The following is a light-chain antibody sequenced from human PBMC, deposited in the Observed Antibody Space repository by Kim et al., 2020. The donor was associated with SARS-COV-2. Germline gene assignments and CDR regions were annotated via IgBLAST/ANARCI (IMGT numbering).Light chain of an antibody. Sequence: DVQMTQSPSSLSASVGDRVTITCRASQSISSHLNWYQHKPAEAPKLLIYAASRLQGGVPSRFSGSVSGADFTLTISSLQPEDFAAYFCQQSYSAPYTFGQGTKLEI. CDR1: QSISSH. CDR2: AAS. J-gene: IGKJ2*01. V-gene: IGKV1-39*01. CDR3: QQSYSAPYT.